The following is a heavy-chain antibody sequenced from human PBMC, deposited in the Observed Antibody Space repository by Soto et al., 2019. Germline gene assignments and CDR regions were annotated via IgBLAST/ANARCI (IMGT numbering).Heavy chain of an antibody. D-gene: IGHD1-26*01. CDR2: INSDGSST. J-gene: IGHJ4*02. CDR1: GFTFSSYW. V-gene: IGHV3-74*01. Sequence: GGSLRLSCAASGFTFSSYWMHWVRQAPGKGLVWVSRINSDGSSTSYADSVKGRFTISRDNAKNTLYLQMNSLRAEDSAVYYCARRVGSGSYYFDYWGQGTLVTVSS. CDR3: ARRVGSGSYYFDY.